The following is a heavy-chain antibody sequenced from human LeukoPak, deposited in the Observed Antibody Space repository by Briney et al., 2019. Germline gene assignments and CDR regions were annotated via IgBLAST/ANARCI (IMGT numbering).Heavy chain of an antibody. J-gene: IGHJ4*02. V-gene: IGHV1-18*01. CDR2: ISAHNGDT. D-gene: IGHD2-21*01. CDR3: ARDNPTMTHGLLLH. Sequence: GASVKVSCKASGYTFTTYGISWVRQAPGQGLEWMGWISAHNGDTNYAQRLQGRVTMTTDTSTSTAYMELRSLRSDDTAVYYCARDNPTMTHGLLLHWGQGTLVTVSS. CDR1: GYTFTTYG.